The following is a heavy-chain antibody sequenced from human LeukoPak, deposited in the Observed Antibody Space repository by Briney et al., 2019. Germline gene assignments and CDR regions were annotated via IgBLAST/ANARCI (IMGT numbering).Heavy chain of an antibody. D-gene: IGHD2-21*02. CDR2: ISSKGDDT. Sequence: GGSLRLSCTASGFTFTTLAMSWVRQAPGKGLEWVSSISSKGDDTNYADSVKGRFTISRDNSKNTLYLQLNSLRVDDAAIYYCAKHRRSTLVTAYFDSWGQGTLVTVSS. CDR1: GFTFTTLA. V-gene: IGHV3-23*01. CDR3: AKHRRSTLVTAYFDS. J-gene: IGHJ4*02.